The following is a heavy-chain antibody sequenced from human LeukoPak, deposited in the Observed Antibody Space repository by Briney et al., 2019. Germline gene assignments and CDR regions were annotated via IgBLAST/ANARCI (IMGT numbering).Heavy chain of an antibody. D-gene: IGHD2-8*02. CDR2: ISYDGSNK. CDR3: AKFTTPTGFDY. J-gene: IGHJ4*02. V-gene: IGHV3-30*18. CDR1: GFTFSSYG. Sequence: GGSLRLSCAASGFTFSSYGMHWVRQAPGKGLEWVAVISYDGSNKYYADSVKGRFTISRDNSKNTLYLQMNSLRAEDTAVYYYAKFTTPTGFDYWGQGTLVTVSS.